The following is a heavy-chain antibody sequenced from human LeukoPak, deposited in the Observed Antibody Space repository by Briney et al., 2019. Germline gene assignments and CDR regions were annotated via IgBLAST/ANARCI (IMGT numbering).Heavy chain of an antibody. J-gene: IGHJ2*01. Sequence: SETLSLTRTVSGGSISNSDYYWGWIRQPPGKGLEWIGSISFSGSNYYNPSLKGRVTISVDTSKKQFSLKLSSVNAADPAVYYCARHIPVGQVALHWYFDLWGRGTLVTVSS. V-gene: IGHV4-39*01. CDR1: GGSISNSDYY. CDR3: ARHIPVGQVALHWYFDL. CDR2: ISFSGSN. D-gene: IGHD2-21*01.